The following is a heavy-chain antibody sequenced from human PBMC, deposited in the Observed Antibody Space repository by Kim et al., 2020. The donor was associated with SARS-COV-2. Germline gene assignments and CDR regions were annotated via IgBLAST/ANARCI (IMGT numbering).Heavy chain of an antibody. Sequence: SGTLSLTCTVSGGSISSYYWSWIRQSPGKGLEWIGYIYSGGSTNYNRSLRSRVSISVDPSTNQFSLTLSSVTAADTAVYYCARRGFCTSGVCYYDY. V-gene: IGHV4-59*01. D-gene: IGHD2-8*01. CDR1: GGSISSYY. CDR2: IYSGGST. CDR3: ARRGFCTSGVCYYDY. J-gene: IGHJ4*03.